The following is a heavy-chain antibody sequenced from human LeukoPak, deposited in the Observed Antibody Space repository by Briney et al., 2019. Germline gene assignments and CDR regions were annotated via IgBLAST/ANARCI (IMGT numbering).Heavy chain of an antibody. CDR1: GGSISSSSYY. CDR2: IYYSGST. Sequence: SETLSLTCTVSGGSISSSSYYWGWIRQPPGTGLEWIGSIYYSGSTYYNPSLKSRVTISVDTSKNQFSLKLSSVTAADTAVYYCARDSGYSSGYYYWGQGALVTVSS. CDR3: ARDSGYSSGYYY. J-gene: IGHJ4*02. V-gene: IGHV4-39*07. D-gene: IGHD3-22*01.